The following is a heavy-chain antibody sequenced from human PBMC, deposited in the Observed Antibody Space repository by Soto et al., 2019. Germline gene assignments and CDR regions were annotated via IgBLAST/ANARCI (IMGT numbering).Heavy chain of an antibody. CDR3: ARTRGVRNGMDV. CDR1: GAPSSGYT. CDR2: IIPILGIA. V-gene: IGHV1-69*02. D-gene: IGHD3-10*01. J-gene: IGHJ6*02. Sequence: QVQLVQSGAAVKKPGSSVKVSSRASGAPSSGYTIGWGQQAPGQGLEWMGRIIPILGIANYAQKFQSRVTITADKSTSTAYMELSSLRSEDTAVYYCARTRGVRNGMDVWGQGTTVTVSS.